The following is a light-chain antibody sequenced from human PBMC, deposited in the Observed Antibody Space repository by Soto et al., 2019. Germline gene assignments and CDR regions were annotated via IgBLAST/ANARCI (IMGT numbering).Light chain of an antibody. J-gene: IGLJ2*01. CDR3: QSYDSSMSGAI. CDR2: DSI. Sequence: QSALTQPPSVSGAPGQRITFSCTGSNSNIGAGYEVHWYQQLPGTAPKLLIYDSINRPSGVAYRFSGSKSGTSASLAITGLQAGDDDDYYCQSYDSSMSGAIFGGGTKLTVL. CDR1: NSNIGAGYE. V-gene: IGLV1-40*01.